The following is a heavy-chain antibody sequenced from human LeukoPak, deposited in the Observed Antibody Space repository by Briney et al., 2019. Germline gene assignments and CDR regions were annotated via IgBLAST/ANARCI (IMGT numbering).Heavy chain of an antibody. Sequence: SVKVSCKASGYTFTGYYMHWVRQAPGQGLEWMGRIIPILEGIDYAQKFQGRVSITADKSTSTAYMEVSSLKSEDTAVYYCARESLSATPIFDFWGRGTLVTVSS. D-gene: IGHD5-12*01. CDR1: GYTFTGYY. V-gene: IGHV1-69*04. CDR2: IIPILEGI. J-gene: IGHJ4*02. CDR3: ARESLSATPIFDF.